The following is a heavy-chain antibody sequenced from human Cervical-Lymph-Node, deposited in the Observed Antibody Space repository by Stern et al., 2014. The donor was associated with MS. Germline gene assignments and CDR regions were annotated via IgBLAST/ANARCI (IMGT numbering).Heavy chain of an antibody. CDR2: ISAKTGSA. D-gene: IGHD1-26*01. CDR1: GYTFTAYF. J-gene: IGHJ4*02. CDR3: ARDRGSYSDY. V-gene: IGHV1-2*02. Sequence: QAQLVQSGAEVERPGASVKVSCKASGYTFTAYFLHWVRQAPGQGLEWMGWISAKTGSATDAQKFQDRVTMTRDTSINTGYMEVSSLRSDDTAVYYCARDRGSYSDYWGQGTLVAVSS.